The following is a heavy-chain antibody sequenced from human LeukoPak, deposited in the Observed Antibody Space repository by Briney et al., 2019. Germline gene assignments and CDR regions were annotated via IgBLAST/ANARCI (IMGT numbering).Heavy chain of an antibody. J-gene: IGHJ4*02. CDR2: INAGNGKT. V-gene: IGHV1-3*01. D-gene: IGHD6-19*01. CDR3: ARGVWSSHNKEYFFDY. CDR1: GFTFRHHA. Sequence: ASVKVSCKASGFTFRHHAMNWVRQAPGQRLEWMGWINAGNGKTKYSQKFQDRVTITRDTSASTTYMELNSLRSEDTAIYYCARGVWSSHNKEYFFDYWGQGTLVTVSS.